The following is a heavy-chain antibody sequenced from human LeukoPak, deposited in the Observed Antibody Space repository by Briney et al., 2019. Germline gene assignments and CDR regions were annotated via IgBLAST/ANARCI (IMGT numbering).Heavy chain of an antibody. J-gene: IGHJ3*02. Sequence: GGSLRLSCAASGFSFSSYWMHWVRQAPGKGLVWVSRINSDGSDTNYADSVKGRFTISRDNAKNTLYLQMNSLRAEDTAMYYCARDKYGGNSNAFDIWGQGTMVTVSS. V-gene: IGHV3-74*01. D-gene: IGHD4-23*01. CDR3: ARDKYGGNSNAFDI. CDR2: INSDGSDT. CDR1: GFSFSSYW.